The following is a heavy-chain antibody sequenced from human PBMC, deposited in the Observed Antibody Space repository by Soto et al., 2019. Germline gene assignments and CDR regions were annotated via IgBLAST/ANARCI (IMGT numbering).Heavy chain of an antibody. CDR3: ARGGGTILAPLP. CDR2: INPNSGAT. D-gene: IGHD3-3*01. V-gene: IGHV1-2*02. Sequence: ASVKVSCKAFGYTFTGYFMHWVRQAPGQGLEWLGWINPNSGATKYAQKFQGRVTLTRDTSINTAYMEMSMLRSDDTAVYYCARGGGTILAPLPWGQGTLVTISS. CDR1: GYTFTGYF. J-gene: IGHJ5*02.